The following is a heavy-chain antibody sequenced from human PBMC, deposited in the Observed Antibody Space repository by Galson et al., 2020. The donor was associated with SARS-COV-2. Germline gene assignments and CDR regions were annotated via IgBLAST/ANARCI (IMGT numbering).Heavy chain of an antibody. J-gene: IGHJ6*03. CDR2: LWYDGSNK. Sequence: GGPLRLSCAASGFTFSSYGMHWVRQAPGKGLEWVAVLWYDGSNKYYADSVKGRFTISRDNSKNTLYLQMNSLRAEDTAVYYCAKDLWDLNFGYYYMDVWGKGTTVTVSS. CDR3: AKDLWDLNFGYYYMDV. V-gene: IGHV3-33*06. D-gene: IGHD1-20*01. CDR1: GFTFSSYG.